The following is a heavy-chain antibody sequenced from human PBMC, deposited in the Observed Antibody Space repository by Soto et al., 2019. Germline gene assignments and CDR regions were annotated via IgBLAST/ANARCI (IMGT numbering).Heavy chain of an antibody. V-gene: IGHV3-21*01. J-gene: IGHJ3*01. Sequence: VGALRLSCVASGFNLSSYTMSLVRQAPGKGLEWVSSIGISIGYIYYGESVTGRFTISRDNAKNSLFLQMNSLRAEDTAVYFCGRNVLAVTEDAVDVWGQGTMVTVSS. D-gene: IGHD6-6*01. CDR1: GFNLSSYT. CDR3: GRNVLAVTEDAVDV. CDR2: IGISIGYI.